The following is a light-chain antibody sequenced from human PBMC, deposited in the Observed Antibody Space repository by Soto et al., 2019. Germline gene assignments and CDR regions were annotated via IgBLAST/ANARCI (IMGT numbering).Light chain of an antibody. Sequence: QSVLTQPPSASGSPGQSVTISCTGTSSDIGTYDYVSWYQHLPDKAPKLIIYEVSKQPSGVPDRFSGSKSGNTASLTVSGLQAEDEGEYYCCSYGGGNNFYVFGTGTKVTVL. V-gene: IGLV2-8*01. CDR3: CSYGGGNNFYV. CDR1: SSDIGTYDY. CDR2: EVS. J-gene: IGLJ1*01.